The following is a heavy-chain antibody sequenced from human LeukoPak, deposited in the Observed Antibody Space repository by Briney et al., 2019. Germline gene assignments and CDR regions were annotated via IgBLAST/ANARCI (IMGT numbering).Heavy chain of an antibody. J-gene: IGHJ4*02. CDR1: GYSISSGYY. V-gene: IGHV4-38-2*02. Sequence: SETLSLTCTVSGYSISSGYYWSWIRQPPGKGLEWIGEINHSGSTNYNPSLKSRVTISVDTSKNQFSLKLSSVTAADTAVYYCARGLNWAKKGGIDYWGQGTLVTVSS. CDR2: INHSGST. CDR3: ARGLNWAKKGGIDY. D-gene: IGHD7-27*01.